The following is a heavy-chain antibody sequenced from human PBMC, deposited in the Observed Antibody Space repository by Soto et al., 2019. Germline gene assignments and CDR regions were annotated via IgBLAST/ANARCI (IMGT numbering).Heavy chain of an antibody. CDR3: ARFSGDERRGDFDI. V-gene: IGHV3-33*01. J-gene: IGHJ3*02. D-gene: IGHD2-21*02. CDR2: ISYDGSNT. Sequence: QVQLVESGGGVVQPGRSLRLSCAGSGFTFSGHGIHWVRQALGKGLEWVALISYDGSNTYYIDSVKGRFTISRDNSKNTVYVQMNSLRAEETAVYYCARFSGDERRGDFDIWGQGIMVTVSP. CDR1: GFTFSGHG.